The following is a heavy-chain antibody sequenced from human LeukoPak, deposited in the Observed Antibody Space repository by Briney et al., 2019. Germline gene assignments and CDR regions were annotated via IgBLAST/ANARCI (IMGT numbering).Heavy chain of an antibody. CDR1: SGSISTSNYY. J-gene: IGHJ4*02. CDR2: IFYSGST. Sequence: SETLSLTCTVSSGSISTSNYYWGWVRQPPGKAPEWIGNIFYSGSTYYSPSLKSRVTISLDTSRNHFSLELTSVTAADTALYFCAREIFGARAFEYWGQGILVTVSS. CDR3: AREIFGARAFEY. D-gene: IGHD3-3*01. V-gene: IGHV4-39*07.